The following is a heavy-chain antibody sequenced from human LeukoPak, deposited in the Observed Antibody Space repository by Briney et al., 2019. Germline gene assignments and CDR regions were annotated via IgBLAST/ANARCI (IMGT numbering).Heavy chain of an antibody. J-gene: IGHJ4*02. Sequence: GGSLRLSCAASGFTFSSYWMSWVRQAPGKGLEWVANIKQDGSEKYYVDSVKGRFTISRDNAKNSLYLQMNSLRAEDTAVYYCAKDPTRRTYYYDSSGYEVWGQGTLVTVSS. CDR3: AKDPTRRTYYYDSSGYEV. CDR2: IKQDGSEK. D-gene: IGHD3-22*01. V-gene: IGHV3-7*01. CDR1: GFTFSSYW.